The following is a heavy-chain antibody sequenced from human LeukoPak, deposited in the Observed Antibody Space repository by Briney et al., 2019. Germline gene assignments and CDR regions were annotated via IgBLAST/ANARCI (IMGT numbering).Heavy chain of an antibody. J-gene: IGHJ4*02. D-gene: IGHD3-16*01. CDR2: TYYRSKWYN. Sequence: SQTLSLTCAISGDSVSSNSAAWNWIRQSPSRGLEWLGRTYYRSKWYNDYAVSVKSRITINPDTSKNQFPLQLNSVTPEDTAVYYCARESMITFGGVIQEFDYWGQGTLVTVSS. CDR3: ARESMITFGGVIQEFDY. V-gene: IGHV6-1*01. CDR1: GDSVSSNSAA.